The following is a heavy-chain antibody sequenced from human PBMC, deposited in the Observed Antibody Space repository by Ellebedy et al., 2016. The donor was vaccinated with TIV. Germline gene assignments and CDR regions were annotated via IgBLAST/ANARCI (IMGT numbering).Heavy chain of an antibody. CDR2: IIPIFGTA. D-gene: IGHD4-17*01. Sequence: SVKVSCXASGGTFSSYAISWVRQAPGQGLEWMGGIIPIFGTANYAQKFQGRVTITADESTSTAYMELSSLRSEDTAVYYCARDTGGYWYFDLWGRGTLVTVSS. CDR3: ARDTGGYWYFDL. CDR1: GGTFSSYA. J-gene: IGHJ2*01. V-gene: IGHV1-69*13.